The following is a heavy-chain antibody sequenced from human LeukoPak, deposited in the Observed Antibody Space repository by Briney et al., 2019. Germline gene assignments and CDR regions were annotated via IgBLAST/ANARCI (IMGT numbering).Heavy chain of an antibody. CDR1: GYTFTSYG. V-gene: IGHV1-18*01. CDR3: AREGAVAGMDYCYGMDV. CDR2: ISAYNGNT. D-gene: IGHD6-19*01. Sequence: GASVKVSCKASGYTFTSYGISWVRQAPGQGLEWMGWISAYNGNTNYAQKLQGRVTMTTDTSTSTAYMELRSLRSDDTAVYYCAREGAVAGMDYCYGMDVWGQGTTVTVSS. J-gene: IGHJ6*02.